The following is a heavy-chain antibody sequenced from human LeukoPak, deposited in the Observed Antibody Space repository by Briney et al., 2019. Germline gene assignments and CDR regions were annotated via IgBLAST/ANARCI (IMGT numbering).Heavy chain of an antibody. CDR1: GYTFSNYG. CDR2: ISAYNNNT. D-gene: IGHD2-2*01. CDR3: ARGARISSSWYSSV. J-gene: IGHJ4*02. V-gene: IGHV1-18*01. Sequence: ASVKVSCKTSGYTFSNYGFSWVRQAPGQGLEWMGWISAYNNNTNYAQKFQGRLTMTTDTSTSTACMELRSLRSDDTAVYYCARGARISSSWYSSVWGQGTLITVSS.